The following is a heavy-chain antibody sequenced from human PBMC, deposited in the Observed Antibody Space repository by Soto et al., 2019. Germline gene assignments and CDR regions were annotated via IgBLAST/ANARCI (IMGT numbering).Heavy chain of an antibody. CDR3: ARSRSGAVADSFDF. CDR1: GFTFSRYA. J-gene: IGHJ4*02. D-gene: IGHD3-10*01. V-gene: IGHV3-30*04. Sequence: PGGSLRLSCAASGFTFSRYAIHWVRQAPGKGLEWVAVISRDGTNKYYVDSVRGRFTISRDNSRNTLYLQMSSLRHGDAAVYYCARSRSGAVADSFDFWGQGTLVTVSS. CDR2: ISRDGTNK.